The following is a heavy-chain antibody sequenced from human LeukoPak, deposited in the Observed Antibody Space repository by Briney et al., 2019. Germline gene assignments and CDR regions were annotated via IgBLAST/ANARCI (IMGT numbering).Heavy chain of an antibody. J-gene: IGHJ4*02. V-gene: IGHV1-69*04. CDR3: ARGGWDGDYNFDY. D-gene: IGHD4-17*01. Sequence: SVKVSCKASGGTFSSYAISWVRQAPGQGLEWMGRIIPILGIANYAQKFQGRVTITADKSTSTAYMELSSLRSEDTAVYYCARGGWDGDYNFDYWGQGTLVTVSS. CDR2: IIPILGIA. CDR1: GGTFSSYA.